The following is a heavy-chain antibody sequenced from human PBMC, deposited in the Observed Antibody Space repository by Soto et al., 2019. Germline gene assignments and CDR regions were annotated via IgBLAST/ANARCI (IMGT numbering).Heavy chain of an antibody. Sequence: SETLSLTCAVSGGSISSGGYSWSWIRQPPGKGLEWIGYIYHSGSTYYNPSLKSRVTISVDRSKNQFSLKLSSVTAADTAVYYCARVYDGWFEPWGQGTLVTVSS. D-gene: IGHD3-3*01. CDR3: ARVYDGWFEP. V-gene: IGHV4-30-2*01. CDR2: IYHSGST. CDR1: GGSISSGGYS. J-gene: IGHJ5*02.